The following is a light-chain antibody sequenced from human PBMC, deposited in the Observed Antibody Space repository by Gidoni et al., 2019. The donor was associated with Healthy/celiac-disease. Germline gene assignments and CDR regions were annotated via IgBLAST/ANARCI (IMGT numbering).Light chain of an antibody. Sequence: DFQMTQSPSSLSASVGDRVTIICRPSQSISSYLNWYQQKPGKAPKLLIYAASSLQSGVPSRFSGSGSRTDFTLTISSLQPEDFATYYCQQSYSTPLFGPGTKVDIK. J-gene: IGKJ3*01. V-gene: IGKV1-39*01. CDR2: AAS. CDR3: QQSYSTPL. CDR1: QSISSY.